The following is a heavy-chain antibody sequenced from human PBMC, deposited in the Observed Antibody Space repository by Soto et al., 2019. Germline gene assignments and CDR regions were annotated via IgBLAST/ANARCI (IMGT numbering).Heavy chain of an antibody. V-gene: IGHV3-23*01. CDR1: GFTFSSYA. Sequence: GGSLRLSCAASGFTFSSYAMSWARQAPGKGLEWVSAISGSGGSTYYADSVKGRFTISRDNSKNTLYLQMNSLRAEDTAVYYCAKDAPRTTVTTPWYFDLWGRGTLVTVSS. CDR3: AKDAPRTTVTTPWYFDL. J-gene: IGHJ2*01. D-gene: IGHD4-17*01. CDR2: ISGSGGST.